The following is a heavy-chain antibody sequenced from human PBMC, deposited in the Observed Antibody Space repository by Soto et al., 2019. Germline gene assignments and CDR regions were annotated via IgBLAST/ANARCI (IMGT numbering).Heavy chain of an antibody. Sequence: QVQLVQSGAEVKKPGASVKVSCKASGYTFTSYDINWVRQATGQGLEWMGWMNPNSGNTGYAQKFQGRVTMTSNTSIRTSYMVLSSLRSEDTAVYYCASHVEGVATSPFDYCGQGTLVTVSS. CDR2: MNPNSGNT. V-gene: IGHV1-8*01. J-gene: IGHJ4*02. CDR1: GYTFTSYD. CDR3: ASHVEGVATSPFDY. D-gene: IGHD5-12*01.